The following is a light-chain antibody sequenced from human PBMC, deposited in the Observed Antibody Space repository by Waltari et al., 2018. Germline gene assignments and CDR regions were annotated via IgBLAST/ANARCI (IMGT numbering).Light chain of an antibody. J-gene: IGLJ3*02. V-gene: IGLV1-40*01. CDR2: GNS. CDR1: SSNIGAGYD. CDR3: QSYDSSLSVWV. Sequence: QSVLTQPPSVSGAPGQRVTISCTGSSSNIGAGYDVPWYQQLPGTAPRVLIYGNSNRPSGVPDRFSGSKSGTSASLAITGLQAEDEADYYCQSYDSSLSVWVFGGGTKLTVL.